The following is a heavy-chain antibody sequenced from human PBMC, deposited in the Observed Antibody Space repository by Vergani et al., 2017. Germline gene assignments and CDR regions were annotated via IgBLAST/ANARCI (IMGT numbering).Heavy chain of an antibody. V-gene: IGHV4-30-4*08. D-gene: IGHD3-22*01. CDR3: AREEAYYYDSGSY. Sequence: QVQLQESGPGLVTPSQTLSLICTVSGGSISSGDYYWTWIRQPPGKGLEWIGYISYSGTTYYNPSLKSRVTMSVDTSKNQFPLKLSSVTAADTAVYYCAREEAYYYDSGSYWGQGTLVTVSS. J-gene: IGHJ4*02. CDR1: GGSISSGDYY. CDR2: ISYSGTT.